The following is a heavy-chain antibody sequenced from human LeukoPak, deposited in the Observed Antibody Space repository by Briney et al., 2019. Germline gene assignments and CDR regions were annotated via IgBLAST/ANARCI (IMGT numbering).Heavy chain of an antibody. CDR2: ISSSSSYI. D-gene: IGHD1-26*01. Sequence: GRSLRLFCAASGLTFSIYSMQWARQPPAKALEGVAPISSSSSYIYYAVSVKGRFTSSRDNAKNSLCLQMNSLRAEDTAVYYCASALLADRFDYWGQGALVTVFS. V-gene: IGHV3-21*01. CDR3: ASALLADRFDY. CDR1: GLTFSIYS. J-gene: IGHJ4*02.